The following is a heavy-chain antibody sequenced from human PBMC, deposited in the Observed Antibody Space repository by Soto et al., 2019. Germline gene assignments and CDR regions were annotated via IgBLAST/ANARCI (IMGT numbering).Heavy chain of an antibody. CDR1: GFTFNNYA. CDR3: VKDWTGDTCPCMDV. V-gene: IGHV3-23*01. J-gene: IGHJ6*01. CDR2: ISGSDDST. Sequence: EVQLLESGGGLVQPGGSLRLSCAASGFTFNNYAMTWVRQAPGKGLEWVSTISGSDDSTYYADYVKGRLTISRDNSKNALYLQMSSLRADDTALYYCVKDWTGDTCPCMDVWGQGTKVTVSS. D-gene: IGHD2-8*02.